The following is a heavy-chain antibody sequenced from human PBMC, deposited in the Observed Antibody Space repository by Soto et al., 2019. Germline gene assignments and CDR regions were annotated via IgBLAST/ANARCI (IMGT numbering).Heavy chain of an antibody. Sequence: QVQLVQSGAEVKKPGASVKVSCKASGYTFTSYYMHWVRQAPGQGLEWMGIINPSGGSTSYAQKFQGRVTMTRDTSTSTVYMELSSLRSEDTAVYYCARGYLSMIVVTCTRRGYWFDPWGQGTLVTVSS. CDR1: GYTFTSYY. D-gene: IGHD3-22*01. V-gene: IGHV1-46*01. J-gene: IGHJ5*02. CDR3: ARGYLSMIVVTCTRRGYWFDP. CDR2: INPSGGST.